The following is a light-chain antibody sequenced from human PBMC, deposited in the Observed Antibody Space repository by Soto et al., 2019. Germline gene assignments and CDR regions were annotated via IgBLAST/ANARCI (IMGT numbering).Light chain of an antibody. J-gene: IGLJ1*01. V-gene: IGLV2-14*03. CDR3: YSYTSSNTYV. CDR2: DVS. CDR1: SSDVGGYNY. Sequence: QSALTQPASVSGSPGQSITISCTGTSSDVGGYNYVSWYQHHPGKVPKLLIYDVSNRPSGVSNRFSGSKSGNTASLTISGLQAEDEADYYCYSYTSSNTYVFGTGTKVTVL.